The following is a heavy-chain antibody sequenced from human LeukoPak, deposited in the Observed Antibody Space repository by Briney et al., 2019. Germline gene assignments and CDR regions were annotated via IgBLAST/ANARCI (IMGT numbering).Heavy chain of an antibody. J-gene: IGHJ6*02. CDR1: GFTFSSYS. D-gene: IGHD3-3*01. CDR2: ISSSSSTI. CDR3: ARGDWSGPYYYGMDV. V-gene: IGHV3-48*01. Sequence: GGSLRLSCAASGFTFSSYSMNWVRQAPGKGLEWVSYISSSSSTIYYADSVKGRFTISRDNAKNSLYLQMNSLRADDTAVYYCARGDWSGPYYYGMDVWGQGTTVTVSS.